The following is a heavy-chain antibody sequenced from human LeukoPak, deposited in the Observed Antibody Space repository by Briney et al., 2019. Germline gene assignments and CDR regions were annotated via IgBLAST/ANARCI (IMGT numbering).Heavy chain of an antibody. CDR2: ISDSGSAI. J-gene: IGHJ4*02. CDR1: GFXFRTSE. CDR3: ARKKTRGLDY. V-gene: IGHV3-48*03. Sequence: GGSLRLSCAVSGFXFRTSETNWVRQAPGKGLEWVSYISDSGSAIYYAGSVKGRLTISRDNAKNSLYLQMNSLRAEDTAIYYCARKKTRGLDYWGQGTLVTVSS. D-gene: IGHD3-10*01.